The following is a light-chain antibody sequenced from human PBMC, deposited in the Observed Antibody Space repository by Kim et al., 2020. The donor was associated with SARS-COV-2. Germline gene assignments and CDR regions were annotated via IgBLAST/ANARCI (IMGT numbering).Light chain of an antibody. CDR2: AVS. V-gene: IGKV1-39*01. Sequence: ASVGDSVTITCRAGQNIRSYLNWYQQKPGKAPNLLVFAVSNLQSGVPSRFSGSGSGTDFSLTISSLQHEDFATYYCQQSYDTPFTFGGGTKVDIK. CDR3: QQSYDTPFT. J-gene: IGKJ4*01. CDR1: QNIRSY.